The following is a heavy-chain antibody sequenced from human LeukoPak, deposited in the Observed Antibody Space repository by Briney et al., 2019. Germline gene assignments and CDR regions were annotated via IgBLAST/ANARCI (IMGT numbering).Heavy chain of an antibody. CDR2: IGYDGNNK. CDR1: GFTFSSYG. Sequence: PGGSLRLSCAASGFTFSSYGMHWVRQAPGKGLEWVAFIGYDGNNKYYPDSVKGRFTISRDISKNTLYLQMNSLRVEDTALYYCARSFSNTVRGVGDSWGQGTLVTVSS. V-gene: IGHV3-30*12. D-gene: IGHD3-10*01. J-gene: IGHJ4*02. CDR3: ARSFSNTVRGVGDS.